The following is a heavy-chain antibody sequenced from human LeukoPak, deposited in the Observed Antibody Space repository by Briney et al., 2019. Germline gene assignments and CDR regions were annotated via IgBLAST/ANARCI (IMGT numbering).Heavy chain of an antibody. V-gene: IGHV4-39*01. D-gene: IGHD3-3*01. CDR1: GGSLTSSNQY. CDR2: IYYSGRT. Sequence: PSETLSLTCSVVGGSLTSSNQYWGWIRQPPGKGLEWIGSIYYSGRTYYNPSLKSRATISVDTTKNQFSLKLSSVTAADTAVYYCAGFYDFWSGYRRSDYWGQGTLVTVSS. CDR3: AGFYDFWSGYRRSDY. J-gene: IGHJ4*02.